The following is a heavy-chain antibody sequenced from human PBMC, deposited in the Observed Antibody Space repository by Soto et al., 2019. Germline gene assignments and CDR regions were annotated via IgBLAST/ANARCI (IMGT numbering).Heavy chain of an antibody. CDR1: GFTFGRYA. V-gene: IGHV3-23*01. J-gene: IGHJ3*02. CDR3: GKDPNGDYVGAFDI. Sequence: EVQLLESGGGLVQPGGSLRLSCAASGFTFGRYAMSWVRQAPGKGPEWVSGIAAAGVRTYYADSVKGRFTISRDNSRATLYLQTNSLRAEDTALYYCGKDPNGDYVGAFDIWGQGTVVTVSS. D-gene: IGHD4-17*01. CDR2: IAAAGVRT.